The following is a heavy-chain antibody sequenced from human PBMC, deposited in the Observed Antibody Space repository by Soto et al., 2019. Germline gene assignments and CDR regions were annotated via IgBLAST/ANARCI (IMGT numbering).Heavy chain of an antibody. CDR2: IYWDDDK. J-gene: IGHJ5*02. D-gene: IGHD2-21*02. V-gene: IGHV2-5*02. CDR3: AHSRVHDSRGNSVSDCFAP. Sequence: QITLKESGPPLVKPTQTLTLTCTFSGFSLSTSGVGVGWIRQPPGKALEWLALIYWDDDKRYSPPLKSRLTITNDTSKNQLLLTPPNLDPVDTATYYCAHSRVHDSRGNSVSDCFAPWGQGTLVTVSS. CDR1: GFSLSTSGVG.